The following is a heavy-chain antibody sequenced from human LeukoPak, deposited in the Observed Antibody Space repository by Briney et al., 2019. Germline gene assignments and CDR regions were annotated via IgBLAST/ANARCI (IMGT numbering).Heavy chain of an antibody. CDR3: ARSSRWELLGWFDP. CDR2: INPSGGST. CDR1: GYTFTSYY. V-gene: IGHV1-46*01. Sequence: GASVKVSCKASGYTFTSYYMHWVRQAPGQGLEWMGIINPSGGSTSYAQKFQGRVTITADESTSTAYMELSSLRSEDTAVYYCARSSRWELLGWFDPWGQGTLVTVSS. D-gene: IGHD1-26*01. J-gene: IGHJ5*02.